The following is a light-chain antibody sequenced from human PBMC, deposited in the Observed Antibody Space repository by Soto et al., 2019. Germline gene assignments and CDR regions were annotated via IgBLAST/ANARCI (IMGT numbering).Light chain of an antibody. CDR2: DVS. CDR3: QQSNNSLWT. J-gene: IGKJ1*01. Sequence: IQMTQSPTTVSAYVGDSVTITCRASQSITTWLAWYQQRPGKAPKLLIYDVSSLQSGVPSRFSGSGSGTEFTLTISSLQPDDFATYYCQQSNNSLWTFGPGTKVDIK. V-gene: IGKV1-5*01. CDR1: QSITTW.